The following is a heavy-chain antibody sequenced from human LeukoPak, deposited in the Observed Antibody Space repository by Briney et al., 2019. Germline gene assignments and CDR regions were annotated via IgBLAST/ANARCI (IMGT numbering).Heavy chain of an antibody. CDR1: GFTFSTYA. Sequence: GGSLRLSCAASGFTFSTYAMNWARRAPGKGLEWVSVISGGGDNTYYADSVKGRFTISRDNSKNTLYLQMNSLRAEDTAVYYCAKDRHCSSISCYRGYFDYWGQGTLVTVSS. V-gene: IGHV3-23*01. CDR2: ISGGGDNT. D-gene: IGHD2-2*01. CDR3: AKDRHCSSISCYRGYFDY. J-gene: IGHJ4*02.